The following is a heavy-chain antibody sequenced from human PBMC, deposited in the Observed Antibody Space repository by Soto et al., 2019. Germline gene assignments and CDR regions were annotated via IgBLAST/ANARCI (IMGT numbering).Heavy chain of an antibody. Sequence: ASVKVSCKASGYSFTNFAIHWVRQAPGQRPEWMGWINPGNGNTKYSQKLQGRVTITSDTSARTAYVDLSTLRSEDTAMYYCARGPTEQLVLPYFDCWGQGTLVTSPQ. J-gene: IGHJ4*02. CDR3: ARGPTEQLVLPYFDC. V-gene: IGHV1-3*01. CDR1: GYSFTNFA. CDR2: INPGNGNT. D-gene: IGHD6-6*01.